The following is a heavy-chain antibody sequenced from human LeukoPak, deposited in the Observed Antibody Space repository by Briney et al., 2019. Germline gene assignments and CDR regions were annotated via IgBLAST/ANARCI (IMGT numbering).Heavy chain of an antibody. CDR1: GGSLSGYY. J-gene: IGHJ5*02. CDR3: TRNNWFDP. Sequence: SETLSLTCGVYGGSLSGYYWSWIRQPPGKGLEWIGEINHSGRTNYNPSLKSRVTISLDTSKNQFSLKLSSVTAADTAVYYCTRNNWFDPWGQGTLVTDSS. CDR2: INHSGRT. V-gene: IGHV4-34*01.